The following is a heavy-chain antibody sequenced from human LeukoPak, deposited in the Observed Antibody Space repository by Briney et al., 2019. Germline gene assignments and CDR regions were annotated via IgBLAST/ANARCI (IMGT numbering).Heavy chain of an antibody. CDR1: GYIFTRYG. D-gene: IGHD2-8*02. V-gene: IGHV1-18*01. CDR3: SREGEGEDGTGHHNWYFDL. J-gene: IGHJ2*01. Sequence: ASVKVSCKASGYIFTRYGISWVRQAPGQGLEWMGWISPYNANTKYAQKFQGGVTMTTDTYTSTAYMELRSLRSDDTAMYYCSREGEGEDGTGHHNWYFDLWGRGTLVTVSS. CDR2: ISPYNANT.